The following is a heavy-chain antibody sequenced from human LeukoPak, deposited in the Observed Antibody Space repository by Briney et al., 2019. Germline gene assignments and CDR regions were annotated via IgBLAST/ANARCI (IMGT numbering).Heavy chain of an antibody. CDR3: ARTITGTTRLTYYFDY. J-gene: IGHJ4*02. V-gene: IGHV1-8*01. CDR2: MNPNSGNT. D-gene: IGHD1-7*01. Sequence: ASVKVSCKASGYTFTSYDINWVRQATGQGLEWMGWMNPNSGNTGYAQKFQGRVTMTRNTSISTAYMELSSLRSEDTAVYCCARTITGTTRLTYYFDYWGQGTLVTVSS. CDR1: GYTFTSYD.